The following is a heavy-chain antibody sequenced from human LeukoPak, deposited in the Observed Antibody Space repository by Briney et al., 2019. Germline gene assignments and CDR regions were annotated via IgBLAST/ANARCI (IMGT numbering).Heavy chain of an antibody. CDR2: VFYTGST. V-gene: IGHV4-59*08. D-gene: IGHD2-2*01. Sequence: SETLSLTCTVSGGSFSSYYWSWIRQPPGKGLEWIGYVFYTGSTNYNPSLKSRVTISVDTSKNQFSLKLTSVTAADTAVYYCAGQRCSSTSCYSWSDPRGQGTLVTVSS. CDR1: GGSFSSYY. CDR3: AGQRCSSTSCYSWSDP. J-gene: IGHJ5*02.